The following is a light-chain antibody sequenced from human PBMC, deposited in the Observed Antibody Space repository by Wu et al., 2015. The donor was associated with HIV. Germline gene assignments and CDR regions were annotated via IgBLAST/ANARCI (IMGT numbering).Light chain of an antibody. CDR2: DAS. CDR3: QQCNNRPPVFT. Sequence: EIVLTQSPATLSLSPGERATLSCRASQSVRNYLAWYQQKPGQAPRLLIYDASNRATGIPARFSGNGSGTDFTLTISCLEPEDFAVYYCQQCNNRPPVFTFGPGTKVDIK. CDR1: QSVRNY. V-gene: IGKV3-11*01. J-gene: IGKJ3*01.